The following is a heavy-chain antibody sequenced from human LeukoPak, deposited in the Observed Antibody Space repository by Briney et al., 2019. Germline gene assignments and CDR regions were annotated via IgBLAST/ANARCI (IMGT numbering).Heavy chain of an antibody. CDR2: ITWNSEKT. V-gene: IGHV3-20*04. CDR1: GFRFDDYG. D-gene: IGHD2/OR15-2a*01. CDR3: ARETFMDV. J-gene: IGHJ6*02. Sequence: GGSLRLSCAASGFRFDDYGMSWVRLAPGRGLEWISGITWNSEKTAYAEAVKGRFTISRDNAKNSLYLQMNSLSAEDTAVYYCARETFMDVWGQGTTVTVSS.